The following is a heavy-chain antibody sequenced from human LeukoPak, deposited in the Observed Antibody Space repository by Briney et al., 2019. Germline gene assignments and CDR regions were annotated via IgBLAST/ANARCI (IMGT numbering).Heavy chain of an antibody. J-gene: IGHJ4*02. CDR1: GYTFTSYG. D-gene: IGHD2-2*01. CDR3: ARDIVVVPAARCFDY. CDR2: ISAYNGNT. Sequence: ASVKVSCKASGYTFTSYGISWVRQAPGQGLEWMGWISAYNGNTNYAQKLQGRVTMTTDTSTSTAYMELRSLRSDDTAVYYCARDIVVVPAARCFDYWGQGTLVTVSS. V-gene: IGHV1-18*01.